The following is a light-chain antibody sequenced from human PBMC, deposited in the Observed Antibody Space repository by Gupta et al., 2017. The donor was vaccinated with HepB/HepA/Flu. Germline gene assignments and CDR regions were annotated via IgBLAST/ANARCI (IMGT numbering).Light chain of an antibody. CDR1: QSILYSPNNKNN. CDR3: KQYYSPLTWT. V-gene: IGKV4-1*01. CDR2: WAS. J-gene: IGKJ1*01. Sequence: DIVMTPSPDSLAVSLGERATINCKSSQSILYSPNNKNNLAWYQQKPGQPPKLLIYWASTRESGVPDRFSGSGYGTEFTLTISSLQAEDVAVYYCKQYYSPLTWTFGQGTKVEIK.